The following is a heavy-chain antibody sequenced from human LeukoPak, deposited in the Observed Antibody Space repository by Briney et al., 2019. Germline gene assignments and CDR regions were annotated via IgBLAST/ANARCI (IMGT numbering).Heavy chain of an antibody. CDR1: GYSFTTYW. CDR2: IYPGDSDT. V-gene: IGHV5-51*01. D-gene: IGHD7-27*01. CDR3: ARPNWGNTLDY. Sequence: GESLKISCKGSGYSFTTYWIGWVRKMPGKGLEWMGIIYPGDSDTIYSPSFQGQVTISADKSISTAYLQWSSLQASDTAMYYCARPNWGNTLDYWGQGTLVTVSS. J-gene: IGHJ4*02.